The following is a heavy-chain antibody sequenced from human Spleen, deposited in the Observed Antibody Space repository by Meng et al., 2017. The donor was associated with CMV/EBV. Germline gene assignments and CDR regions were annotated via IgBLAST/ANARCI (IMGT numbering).Heavy chain of an antibody. CDR3: ARGGVTVTSYDAFDI. CDR1: GGTFSSHG. D-gene: IGHD2-2*01. V-gene: IGHV1-18*01. Sequence: ASVKVSCKASGGTFSSHGINWVRQAPGQGLEWMGWISGDNGNTNYAQTLQARVTMTTDTSTNTAYMELRSLRSDDTAVYYCARGGVTVTSYDAFDIWGQGTMVTVSS. CDR2: ISGDNGNT. J-gene: IGHJ3*02.